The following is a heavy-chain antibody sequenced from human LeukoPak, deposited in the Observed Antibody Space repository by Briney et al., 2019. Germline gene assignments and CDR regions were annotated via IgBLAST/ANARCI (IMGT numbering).Heavy chain of an antibody. CDR1: GYTFTGYY. V-gene: IGHV1-2*02. Sequence: ASVKVSCKASGYTFTGYYMHWVRQAPGQGLEWMGWINPNSGGTNYAQKFQGRVTMTRDTSISTAYMELSRLRSDGTAVYYCARLSDDYYDAFDIWGQGTMVTVSS. D-gene: IGHD4-11*01. J-gene: IGHJ3*02. CDR2: INPNSGGT. CDR3: ARLSDDYYDAFDI.